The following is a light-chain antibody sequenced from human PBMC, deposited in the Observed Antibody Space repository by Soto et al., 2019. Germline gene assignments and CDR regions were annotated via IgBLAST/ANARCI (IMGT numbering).Light chain of an antibody. CDR2: GAS. CDR3: HQYSSSPPEFT. Sequence: EIVLTQSPGTLSLSPGERATLSCRASQSISSNYLAWYQQRPRQAPRLLIFGASYRASGIPDRFSGCGSGTDFTLTISRLGREDFDVYYCHQYSSSPPEFTFGPGTRVDSK. CDR1: QSISSNY. J-gene: IGKJ3*01. V-gene: IGKV3-20*01.